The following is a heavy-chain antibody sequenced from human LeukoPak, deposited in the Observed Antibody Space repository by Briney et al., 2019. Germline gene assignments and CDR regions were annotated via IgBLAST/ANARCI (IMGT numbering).Heavy chain of an antibody. J-gene: IGHJ5*02. CDR2: ISSSSSYI. Sequence: PGGSLRLSCAASGFTFSSYSMSWVRQAPGKGLEWVSSISSSSSYIYYADSVKGRFTISRDNAKNSLYLQMNSLRAEDTAVYYCARVSGEDDILNGSKKENWFDPWGQGTLVTVSS. V-gene: IGHV3-21*01. D-gene: IGHD3-9*01. CDR3: ARVSGEDDILNGSKKENWFDP. CDR1: GFTFSSYS.